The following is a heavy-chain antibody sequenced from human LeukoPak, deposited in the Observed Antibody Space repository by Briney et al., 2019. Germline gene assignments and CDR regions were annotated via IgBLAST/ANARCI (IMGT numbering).Heavy chain of an antibody. CDR2: IYYSGST. J-gene: IGHJ4*02. V-gene: IGHV4-39*01. D-gene: IGHD6-13*01. CDR1: GGSISSSSYY. Sequence: SETLSLTCTVSGGSISSSSYYWGWIRQPPGKGLEWIGSIYYSGSTYYNPSLKSRVTISVDTSKNQFSLKLSSVTAADTAVYYCARRPDGYSSSWATFDYWGQGTLVTVSS. CDR3: ARRPDGYSSSWATFDY.